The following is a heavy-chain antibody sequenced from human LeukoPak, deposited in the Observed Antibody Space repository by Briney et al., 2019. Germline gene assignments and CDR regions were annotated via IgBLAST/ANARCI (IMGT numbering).Heavy chain of an antibody. Sequence: SETLSLTCTVSGGSISSGSHYWTWIRQPAGKGLEYIGRVYSSGSTDSNPSLRSRLTMSVDTSRNQLSLKLTSVTAADTAVYYCARLGRFGALLPYYYYMDVWGKGTTVTVSS. CDR3: ARLGRFGALLPYYYYMDV. J-gene: IGHJ6*03. CDR1: GGSISSGSHY. CDR2: VYSSGST. D-gene: IGHD3-10*01. V-gene: IGHV4-61*02.